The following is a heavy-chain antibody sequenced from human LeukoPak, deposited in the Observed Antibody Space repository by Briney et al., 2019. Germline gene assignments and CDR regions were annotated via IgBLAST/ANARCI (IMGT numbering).Heavy chain of an antibody. CDR3: TTRPPGSSSPYFFDF. D-gene: IGHD6-13*01. V-gene: IGHV3-30*02. J-gene: IGHJ4*02. CDR2: IRYDGSNK. CDR1: GFTFSSYG. Sequence: GGSLRLSCAASGFTFSSYGMHWVRQAPGKGLEWVAFIRYDGSNKYYADSVNGRFTISRDDSKSTAYLQMNTLKTEDTAVYYCTTRPPGSSSPYFFDFWGQGTLVTVSS.